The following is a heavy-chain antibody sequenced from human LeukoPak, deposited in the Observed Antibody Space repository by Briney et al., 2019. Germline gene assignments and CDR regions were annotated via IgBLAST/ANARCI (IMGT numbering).Heavy chain of an antibody. CDR3: VRVTYYDASGYYRPFDK. CDR2: IKQDGNEK. Sequence: QPGGSLRLSCAASGFTFSSYAMSWVRQAPGKGLEWVANIKQDGNEKNFVDSVKGRFTISRDNANNSLFLQMNSLRAEDTAMYYCVRVTYYDASGYYRPFDKWGQGTLVTVSS. J-gene: IGHJ4*02. D-gene: IGHD3-22*01. V-gene: IGHV3-7*01. CDR1: GFTFSSYA.